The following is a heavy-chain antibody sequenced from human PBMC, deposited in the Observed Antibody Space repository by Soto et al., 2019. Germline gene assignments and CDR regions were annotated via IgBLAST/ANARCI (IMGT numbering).Heavy chain of an antibody. CDR3: AKAKHKLLWIYYYFDH. V-gene: IGHV3-9*01. D-gene: IGHD1-26*01. J-gene: IGHJ4*02. Sequence: PGGSLRLSCAASGFTFDDYAMHWVRQAPGKGLEWVSGISWNSGSIGYADSVKGRFTISRDNAKNSLYLQMNSLRAEDTALYYCAKAKHKLLWIYYYFDHWGPGTLVTVSS. CDR1: GFTFDDYA. CDR2: ISWNSGSI.